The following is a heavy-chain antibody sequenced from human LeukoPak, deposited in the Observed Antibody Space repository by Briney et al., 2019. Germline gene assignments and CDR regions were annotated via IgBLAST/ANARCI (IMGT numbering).Heavy chain of an antibody. CDR2: INNDGSST. J-gene: IGHJ4*02. Sequence: GSLRLSCAASGFTFSSYWMHWVRQAPGKGLVWVSRINNDGSSTSYADSVKGRFTISRDNAKNTLHLQMNSLRAEDTAVYYCARTGHSSGWSAYFDYWGQGTLVTVSS. CDR3: ARTGHSSGWSAYFDY. CDR1: GFTFSSYW. D-gene: IGHD6-19*01. V-gene: IGHV3-74*01.